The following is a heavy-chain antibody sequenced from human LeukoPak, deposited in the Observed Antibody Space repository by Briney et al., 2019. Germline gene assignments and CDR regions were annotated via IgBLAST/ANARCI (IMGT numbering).Heavy chain of an antibody. Sequence: SQTLSLTCAVSGGPISSDGYSWSWIRQPPGKGLEWIAYIYHSGNTYYNPSLKSRVTMSVDRSKNQFSLNLSSVTAADTAVYYCARVRHSGARDAFDIWGQGTMVTVSS. J-gene: IGHJ3*02. CDR1: GGPISSDGYS. CDR2: IYHSGNT. V-gene: IGHV4-30-2*01. D-gene: IGHD5-12*01. CDR3: ARVRHSGARDAFDI.